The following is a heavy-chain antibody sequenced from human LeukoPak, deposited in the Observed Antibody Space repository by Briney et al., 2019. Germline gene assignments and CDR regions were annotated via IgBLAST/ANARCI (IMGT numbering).Heavy chain of an antibody. CDR1: GFTFSSYS. Sequence: PAGSLRLSCAASGFTFSSYSMNWVRQAPGKGLEWVSSISCSSSNIYYADSVKGRFTISRDNAKNSLYLQMNSLRAEDTAVYYCARDLDDGVCSGGSCYSAIGFDYWGQGTLVTVSS. CDR3: ARDLDDGVCSGGSCYSAIGFDY. CDR2: ISCSSSNI. D-gene: IGHD2-15*01. J-gene: IGHJ4*02. V-gene: IGHV3-21*01.